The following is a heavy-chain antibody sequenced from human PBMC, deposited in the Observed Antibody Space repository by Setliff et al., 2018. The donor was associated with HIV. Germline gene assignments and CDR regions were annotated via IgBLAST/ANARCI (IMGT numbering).Heavy chain of an antibody. CDR3: ARGLSFYDPGGFDY. D-gene: IGHD3-22*01. J-gene: IGHJ4*02. CDR1: GGSISSYY. V-gene: IGHV4-4*09. CDR2: IYTSGST. Sequence: ASETLSLTCTVSGGSISSYYWSWIRQPPGKGLEWIGYIYTSGSTNYNPSLKSRVTISVDTSKNQFSLKLSSVTAADTAVYYCARGLSFYDPGGFDYWGPGTLVTVSS.